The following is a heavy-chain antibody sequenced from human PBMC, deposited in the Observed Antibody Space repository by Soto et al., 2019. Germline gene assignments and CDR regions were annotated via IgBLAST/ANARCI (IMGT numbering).Heavy chain of an antibody. CDR3: ARDHDTAYYFDY. D-gene: IGHD3-9*01. CDR2: ISYDGSNK. V-gene: IGHV3-30*03. J-gene: IGHJ4*02. Sequence: GGSLRLSCAASGFTFSSYGMHWVRQAPGKGLEWVAVISYDGSNKYYADSVKGRFTISRDNSKNTLYLQMNSLRAEDTAVYYCARDHDTAYYFDYWGQGTLVTVSS. CDR1: GFTFSSYG.